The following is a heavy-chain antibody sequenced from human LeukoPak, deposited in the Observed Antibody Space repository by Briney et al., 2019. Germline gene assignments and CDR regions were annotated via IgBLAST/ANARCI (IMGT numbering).Heavy chain of an antibody. CDR1: GFMFSGYA. CDR2: ISFSGFRT. Sequence: GESLKISCAASGFMFSGYAMNWVRQAPGKGLEWVSTISFSGFRTYYADSVEGRFTISRDNSKNTVYPQMSGLRAEDTAVYYCARVTEYCSGGSCYTGDHWGQGTLVTVSS. V-gene: IGHV3-23*01. J-gene: IGHJ4*02. CDR3: ARVTEYCSGGSCYTGDH. D-gene: IGHD2-15*01.